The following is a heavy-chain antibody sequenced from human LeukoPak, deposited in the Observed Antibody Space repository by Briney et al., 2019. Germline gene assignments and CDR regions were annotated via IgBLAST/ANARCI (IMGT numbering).Heavy chain of an antibody. CDR1: GYTFSDYG. Sequence: PGTSLRLSCTASGYTFSDYGMHWVRQAPGKGLEWLSVISYSGVVKFYADSVKGRFTISRDNSKNTLYLQMNNLADEDTAVCSKDAAVLTSGIAASSHEYWGQGTLVTVSS. CDR2: ISYSGVVK. V-gene: IGHV3-30*03. J-gene: IGHJ4*02. CDR3: DAAVLTSGIAASSHEY. D-gene: IGHD6-25*01.